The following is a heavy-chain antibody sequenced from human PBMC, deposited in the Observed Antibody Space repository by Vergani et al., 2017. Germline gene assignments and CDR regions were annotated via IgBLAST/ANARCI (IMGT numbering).Heavy chain of an antibody. Sequence: EVHLVESGGGLVQPGGSLRLSCAASGFTFSSYSMNWVRQAPGKGLEWVSYISSSSSTIYYADSVKGRFTISRDNAKNSLYLQMNSLRAEDTAVYYCARFPLTTVATGHTDYYGMDVWGQGTTVTVSS. CDR3: ARFPLTTVATGHTDYYGMDV. D-gene: IGHD4-17*01. CDR1: GFTFSSYS. J-gene: IGHJ6*02. CDR2: ISSSSSTI. V-gene: IGHV3-48*01.